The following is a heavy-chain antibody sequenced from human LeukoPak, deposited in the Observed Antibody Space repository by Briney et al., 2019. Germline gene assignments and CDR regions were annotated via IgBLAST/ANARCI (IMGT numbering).Heavy chain of an antibody. D-gene: IGHD3/OR15-3a*01. CDR3: ARVPGKLDSQIDY. CDR1: GGTFSSYA. CDR2: IIPILGIA. V-gene: IGHV1-69*04. J-gene: IGHJ4*02. Sequence: SVKVSCKASGGTFSSYAISWVRQAPGQGLKWMGRIIPILGIANYAQKFQGRVTITADKPTSTAYMELSSLRSEDTAVYYCARVPGKLDSQIDYWGQGSLVSVSS.